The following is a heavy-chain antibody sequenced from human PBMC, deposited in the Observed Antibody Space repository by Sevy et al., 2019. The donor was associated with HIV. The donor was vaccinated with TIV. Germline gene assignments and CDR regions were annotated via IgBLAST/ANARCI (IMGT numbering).Heavy chain of an antibody. Sequence: GGSLRLSCAASGFTFNDYYMSWIRQSPGKGLEWLSYISDRGTTIYYADSVKGRFTISRDNAKSLMYLQMNSLKAEDTAIYYCAREGDSRSFDFWGRGTLVTVSS. J-gene: IGHJ2*01. V-gene: IGHV3-11*01. CDR1: GFTFNDYY. CDR2: ISDRGTTI. CDR3: AREGDSRSFDF. D-gene: IGHD3-10*01.